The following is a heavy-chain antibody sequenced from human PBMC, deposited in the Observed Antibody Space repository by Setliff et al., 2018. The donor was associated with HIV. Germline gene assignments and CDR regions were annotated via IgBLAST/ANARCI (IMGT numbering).Heavy chain of an antibody. CDR2: ISWNGGSK. CDR1: GFTFGDYA. V-gene: IGHV3-9*01. CDR3: ARNTDVDSVYRPFHI. D-gene: IGHD1-26*01. Sequence: GGSLRLSCAASGFTFGDYAFHWVRQVPGKGLEWVSGISWNGGSKAYADSVKGRFSISRDNANNSLYLLMNSLRPEDTALYYCARNTDVDSVYRPFHIWGQGTMVTVSS. J-gene: IGHJ3*02.